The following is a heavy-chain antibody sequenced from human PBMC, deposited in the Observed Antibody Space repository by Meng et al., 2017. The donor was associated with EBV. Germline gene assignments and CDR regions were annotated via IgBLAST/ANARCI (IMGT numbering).Heavy chain of an antibody. CDR1: GASVSGGTFH. CDR2: IYDGGTT. J-gene: IGHJ4*02. CDR3: AKSSSSTPGVVDS. Sequence: QVQLQESGPGLVKPSAXLSLTCTVSGASVSGGTFHWSWIRQPPGKELEWIGYIYDGGTTIYNPSLKSRVTIFLDTSRNQFSLGLRSVTTADTAVYYCAKSSSSTPGVVDSWGQGTLVTVSS. V-gene: IGHV4-61*01. D-gene: IGHD6-6*01.